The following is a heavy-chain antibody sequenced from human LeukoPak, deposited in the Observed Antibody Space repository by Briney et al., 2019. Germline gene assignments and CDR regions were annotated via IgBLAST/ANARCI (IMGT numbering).Heavy chain of an antibody. J-gene: IGHJ4*02. V-gene: IGHV3-7*01. Sequence: GGSLRLCRAASGFIFSGYWMNWVRQAPGKGLEWVANIKQDGSEQHYVDSVRGRFTISRDNAKNSLYLQMNSLRVEDTAVYYCARDGFVGAADYWGQGTLVTVSS. CDR1: GFIFSGYW. CDR3: ARDGFVGAADY. CDR2: IKQDGSEQ. D-gene: IGHD6-13*01.